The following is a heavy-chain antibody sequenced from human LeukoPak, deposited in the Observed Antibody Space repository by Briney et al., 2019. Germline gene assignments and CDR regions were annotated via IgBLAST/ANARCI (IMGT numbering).Heavy chain of an antibody. CDR2: IIPILGIA. CDR3: ARGLYYDFWRGYYTWFDP. V-gene: IGHV1-69*02. J-gene: IGHJ5*02. Sequence: ASVKVSCKASGGTFSSYTISWVRQAPGQGLEWMGRIIPILGIANYAQKFQGRVTITADKSTSTAYMELSSLRSEDTAVCYCARGLYYDFWRGYYTWFDPWGQGTLVTVSS. CDR1: GGTFSSYT. D-gene: IGHD3-3*01.